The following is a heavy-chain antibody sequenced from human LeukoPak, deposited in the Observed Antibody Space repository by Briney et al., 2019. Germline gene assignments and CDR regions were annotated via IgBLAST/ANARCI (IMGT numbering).Heavy chain of an antibody. J-gene: IGHJ6*03. V-gene: IGHV1-69*05. CDR3: ARDLVAAGDYYYYMDV. CDR1: GGTFSSYA. Sequence: SVKVSCKASGGTFSSYAISWVRQAPGQGLEWMGGIIPIFGTANYAQKFQGRVTITTDESTSTAYMELSSLRSEDTAVYYCARDLVAAGDYYYYMDVWGKGTTVTVSS. CDR2: IIPIFGTA. D-gene: IGHD2-21*01.